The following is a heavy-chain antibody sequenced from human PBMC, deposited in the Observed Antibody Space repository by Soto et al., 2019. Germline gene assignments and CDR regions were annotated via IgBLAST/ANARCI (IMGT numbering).Heavy chain of an antibody. Sequence: SETLSLTCTVSGGSISSGDYYWSWIRQPPGKGLEWIWYIYYSGSTYYNPSLKSRVTISVDTSKNQFSLKLSSVTAADTAVYYCARDNILGILYGGMDVWGQGTTVTVSS. J-gene: IGHJ6*02. V-gene: IGHV4-30-4*01. D-gene: IGHD3-3*01. CDR1: GGSISSGDYY. CDR2: IYYSGST. CDR3: ARDNILGILYGGMDV.